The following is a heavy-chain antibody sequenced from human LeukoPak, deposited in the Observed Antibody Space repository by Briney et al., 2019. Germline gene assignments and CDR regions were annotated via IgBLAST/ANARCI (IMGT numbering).Heavy chain of an antibody. Sequence: PGGSLRLSCAASGFTFSDYYMSWIRQAPGKGLEWVSLIYSDGSPYYADSVKGRFTISRQRSSNTLFLQMDSLRVEDTAVYYCARSSPATLGASDFWSGYYTGAFDVWGQGTMVTVSS. V-gene: IGHV3-53*04. CDR3: ARSSPATLGASDFWSGYYTGAFDV. CDR2: IYSDGSP. J-gene: IGHJ3*01. D-gene: IGHD3-3*01. CDR1: GFTFSDYY.